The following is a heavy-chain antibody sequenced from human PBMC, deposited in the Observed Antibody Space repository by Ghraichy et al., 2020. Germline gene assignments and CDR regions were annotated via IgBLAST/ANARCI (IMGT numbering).Heavy chain of an antibody. CDR1: GFTFRTYS. V-gene: IGHV3-48*02. Sequence: GGSLRLSCAASGFTFRTYSMNWVRQAPGKGLEWVSYIRTSCTTIYYADSVKGRFTISRDDAKDSLYLQMNPLRDDDTAVYYCVAALRTCDIWGQGTTVTVSS. CDR3: VAALRTCDI. D-gene: IGHD3-9*01. CDR2: IRTSCTTI. J-gene: IGHJ3*02.